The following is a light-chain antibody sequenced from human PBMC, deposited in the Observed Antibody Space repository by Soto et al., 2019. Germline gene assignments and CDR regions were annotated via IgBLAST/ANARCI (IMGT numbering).Light chain of an antibody. CDR2: DAS. CDR3: QQYNSYSPLT. J-gene: IGKJ4*01. CDR1: QTISSW. V-gene: IGKV1-5*01. Sequence: IPRNQYPPTLAASLGYRVTITCRASQTISSWLAWYQQKPGKAPKLLIYDASSLESGVPSRFSGSGSGTEFTLTISSLQPDDFATYYCQQYNSYSPLTFGGGTKVDIK.